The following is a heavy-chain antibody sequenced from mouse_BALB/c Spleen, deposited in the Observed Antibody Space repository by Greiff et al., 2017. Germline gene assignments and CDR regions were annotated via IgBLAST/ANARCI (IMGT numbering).Heavy chain of an antibody. D-gene: IGHD2-1*01. Sequence: VQLQQSGAELVRPGASVTLSCKASGYTFTDYEMHWVKQTPVHGLEWIGAIDPETGGTAYNQKFKGKATLTADKSSSTAYMELRSLTSEDSAVYYCTRPPSYGNYVAWCAYWGQGTLVTVSA. CDR3: TRPPSYGNYVAWCAY. V-gene: IGHV1-15*01. CDR1: GYTFTDYE. J-gene: IGHJ3*01. CDR2: IDPETGGT.